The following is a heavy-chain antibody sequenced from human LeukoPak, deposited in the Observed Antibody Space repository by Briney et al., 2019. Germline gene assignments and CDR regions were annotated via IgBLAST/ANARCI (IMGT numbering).Heavy chain of an antibody. J-gene: IGHJ3*02. D-gene: IGHD3-10*01. CDR1: GYTFTTYY. Sequence: ASVKVSCKASGYTFTTYYMHWVRQAPGQGLEWMGIINLSGDNTIYAQKFQGRVTMTRDTSTSTVYMELSSLRSEDTAVYYCAREGPDRFGESAFDIWGQGTMVTVSS. CDR3: AREGPDRFGESAFDI. CDR2: INLSGDNT. V-gene: IGHV1-46*01.